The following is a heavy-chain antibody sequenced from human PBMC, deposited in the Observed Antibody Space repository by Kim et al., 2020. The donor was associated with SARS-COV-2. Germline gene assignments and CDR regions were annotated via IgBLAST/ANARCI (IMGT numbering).Heavy chain of an antibody. V-gene: IGHV4-31*03. CDR2: IYHTGNT. D-gene: IGHD2-2*01. CDR1: NGSISSGGYY. J-gene: IGHJ4*02. CDR3: ARFLGYCSSTTCSGHFDL. Sequence: SETLSLTCSVSNGSISSGGYYWSWIRQHPDKGLQWIGHIYHTGNTYFNPSLKSRFFMSVDTSKNEFSLKVNSVTAADTAVYFCARFLGYCSSTTCSGHFDLWGQGALVAV.